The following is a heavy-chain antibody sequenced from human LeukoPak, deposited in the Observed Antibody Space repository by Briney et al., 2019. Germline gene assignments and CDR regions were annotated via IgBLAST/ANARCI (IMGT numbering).Heavy chain of an antibody. Sequence: GGSLRLSCAASGFTFSSYSMNWVRQAPGKGLEWVSSISSSSSYINYADSVRGRFTISRDNAKNSLYLQMNSLRAEDTAVYYCAREDYYDSSMDYWGQGTLVTVSS. J-gene: IGHJ4*02. CDR3: AREDYYDSSMDY. V-gene: IGHV3-21*01. CDR2: ISSSSSYI. D-gene: IGHD3-22*01. CDR1: GFTFSSYS.